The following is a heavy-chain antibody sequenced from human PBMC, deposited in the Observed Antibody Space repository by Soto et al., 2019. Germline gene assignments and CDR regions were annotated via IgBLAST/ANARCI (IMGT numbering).Heavy chain of an antibody. CDR2: IWYDGSNK. J-gene: IGHJ4*02. D-gene: IGHD7-27*01. CDR1: GFTFSRYG. Sequence: QVQLVESGGGVVQPGRSLRLSCAASGFTFSRYGMHWVRQAPGKGLEWVAVIWYDGSNKYYADSVKGRFTISRDNSKNTLYLQMNSLRAEDTAVYYCARSGSNWGLDYWGQGTLVTVSS. CDR3: ARSGSNWGLDY. V-gene: IGHV3-33*01.